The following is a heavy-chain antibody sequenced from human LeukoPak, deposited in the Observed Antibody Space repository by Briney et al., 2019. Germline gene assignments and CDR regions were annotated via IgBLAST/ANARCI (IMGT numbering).Heavy chain of an antibody. CDR1: GFTFGGYG. CDR2: IRNKASGGTT. V-gene: IGHV3-49*03. D-gene: IGHD6-25*01. CDR3: ARLLSAGY. Sequence: GGSLRLSCTGSGFTFGGYGMSWLRQAPGKGLEWVGFIRNKASGGTTDYAASVKGRFTISRDDSKSIAYLQMNSLKTEDTAVYYCARLLSAGYWGQGTLVTVSS. J-gene: IGHJ4*02.